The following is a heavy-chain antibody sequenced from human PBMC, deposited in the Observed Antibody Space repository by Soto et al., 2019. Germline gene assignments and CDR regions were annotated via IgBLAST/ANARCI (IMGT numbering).Heavy chain of an antibody. CDR3: ARGYDFWSGYSKDHYFDY. Sequence: SETLSLTCTVSGGSISSYYWSWIRQPPGKGLEWIGYIYYSGSTNYNPSLKSRVTISVDTSKNQFSLKLSSVTAADTAVYYCARGYDFWSGYSKDHYFDYWGQGTLVTVSS. D-gene: IGHD3-3*01. CDR2: IYYSGST. J-gene: IGHJ4*02. CDR1: GGSISSYY. V-gene: IGHV4-59*01.